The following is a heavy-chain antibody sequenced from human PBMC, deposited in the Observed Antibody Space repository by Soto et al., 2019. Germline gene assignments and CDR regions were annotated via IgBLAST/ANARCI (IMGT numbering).Heavy chain of an antibody. J-gene: IGHJ6*02. CDR2: IIDIFDTA. Sequence: QVQLVQSGPEVKKPGSSVKVSCKASGDTFSSYVISWVRQAPGQGLEWMGGIIDIFDTADYAQKFQGRLTITADAGTSTSYMELSSLRSDDTAIYDCMRDRPSRPSSPGADYYYCYGMAVWGQGTTVPVSS. D-gene: IGHD2-2*01. V-gene: IGHV1-69*01. CDR1: GDTFSSYV. CDR3: MRDRPSRPSSPGADYYYCYGMAV.